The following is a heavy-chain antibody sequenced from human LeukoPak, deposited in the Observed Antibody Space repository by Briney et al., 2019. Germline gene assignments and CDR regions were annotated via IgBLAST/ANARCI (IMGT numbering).Heavy chain of an antibody. CDR1: GYTFTGYY. J-gene: IGHJ6*03. D-gene: IGHD6-19*01. Sequence: ASVKVSCKASGYTFTGYYMHWVRQAAGQGLEWMGWINPNSGGTNYAQKFQGRVTMTRDTSISTAYMELSRLRADDTAVYYCARVGTGYSSGWSGYYYMDVWGKGTTVTVSS. V-gene: IGHV1-2*02. CDR3: ARVGTGYSSGWSGYYYMDV. CDR2: INPNSGGT.